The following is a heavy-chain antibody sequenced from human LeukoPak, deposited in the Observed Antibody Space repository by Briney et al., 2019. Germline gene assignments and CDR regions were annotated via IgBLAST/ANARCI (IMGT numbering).Heavy chain of an antibody. D-gene: IGHD3-10*01. CDR1: GYTFTSYG. Sequence: GASVKVSCKASGYTFTSYGINWVRQAPGQGLEWMGWISAYNGNTNYAQKLQGRVTMTTDTSTSTAYMELRSLRSDDTAVYYCARTYYGSGSYYSRFDYWGQGTLVTVSS. CDR3: ARTYYGSGSYYSRFDY. J-gene: IGHJ4*02. V-gene: IGHV1-18*01. CDR2: ISAYNGNT.